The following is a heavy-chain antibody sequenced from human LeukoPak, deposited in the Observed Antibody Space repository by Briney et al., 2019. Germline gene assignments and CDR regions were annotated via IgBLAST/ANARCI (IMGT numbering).Heavy chain of an antibody. V-gene: IGHV1-18*01. CDR3: AIVYDWGYSTRDY. CDR1: GYTLTSYG. Sequence: ASGKAFCNASGYTLTSYGISWVRQAPGQGVEWMVWIRAYISNTNYAQKLQCRVTMTTATSTSTAYMELRSMICDDTAVYYCAIVYDWGYSTRDYWGQGTLVTVSS. D-gene: IGHD3-9*01. J-gene: IGHJ4*02. CDR2: IRAYISNT.